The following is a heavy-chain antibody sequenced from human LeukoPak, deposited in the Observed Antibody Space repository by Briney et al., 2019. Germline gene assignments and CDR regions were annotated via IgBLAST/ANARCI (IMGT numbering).Heavy chain of an antibody. CDR2: INTDGSSI. J-gene: IGHJ4*02. V-gene: IGHV3-74*01. CDR3: AAVGATETHFDY. Sequence: GGSLRLSCAASGFTFSGYWMHWVRPAPGKGLVWVSRINTDGSSISYADSVKGRITISRDNAKNTLYLQMSSLRAEDTAVYYCAAVGATETHFDYWGQGTLVTVSS. D-gene: IGHD1-26*01. CDR1: GFTFSGYW.